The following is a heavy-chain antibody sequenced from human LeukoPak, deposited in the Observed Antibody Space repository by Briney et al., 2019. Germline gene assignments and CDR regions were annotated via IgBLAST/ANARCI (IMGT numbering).Heavy chain of an antibody. V-gene: IGHV4-34*01. CDR1: GGSFSGYY. Sequence: PSETLSLTCAVSGGSFSGYYWSWIRHPPGKGLEWIGEINHSGSTNYNPSLKSRVTISVDTSKNQFSLKLSSVTAADTAVYYCARGGRKVTIFGVVTLNGANWFDPWGQGTLVTVSS. CDR3: ARGGRKVTIFGVVTLNGANWFDP. D-gene: IGHD3-3*01. J-gene: IGHJ5*02. CDR2: INHSGST.